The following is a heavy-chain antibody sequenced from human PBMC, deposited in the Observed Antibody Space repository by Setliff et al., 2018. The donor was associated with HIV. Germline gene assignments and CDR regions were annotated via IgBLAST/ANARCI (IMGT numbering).Heavy chain of an antibody. V-gene: IGHV1-2*02. CDR3: ARGHNSGWYYYFDY. J-gene: IGHJ4*02. Sequence: ASVKVSCKASGYTFTGYYMHWVRQAPGQGLEWMGWINPNSGGTDYAQKFQGRATMTRDTSISTAYMELSGLRSLDSAVYYCARGHNSGWYYYFDYWGKGTLVTVS. CDR1: GYTFTGYY. CDR2: INPNSGGT. D-gene: IGHD6-19*01.